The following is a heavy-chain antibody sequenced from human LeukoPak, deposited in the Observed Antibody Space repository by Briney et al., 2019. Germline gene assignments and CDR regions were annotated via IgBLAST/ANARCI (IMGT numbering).Heavy chain of an antibody. D-gene: IGHD6-19*01. Sequence: ETLSLTCAVSGASISNYYWSWIRQPPGKGLEWIGYIDYSGSTNYSPSLKSRVTISLDTSTNQFSLKLSSVTAADTAVYYCARHYSSDPFDYWGQGTLVTVSS. CDR3: ARHYSSDPFDY. V-gene: IGHV4-59*01. CDR1: GASISNYY. J-gene: IGHJ4*02. CDR2: IDYSGST.